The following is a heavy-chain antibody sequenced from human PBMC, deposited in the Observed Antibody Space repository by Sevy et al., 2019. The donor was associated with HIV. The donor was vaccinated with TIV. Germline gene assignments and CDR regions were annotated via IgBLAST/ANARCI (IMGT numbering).Heavy chain of an antibody. CDR3: ARAVPATDAFDI. V-gene: IGHV3-21*01. J-gene: IGHJ3*02. D-gene: IGHD6-19*01. CDR1: GFTFSSYP. Sequence: GGSLRLSCAASGFTFSSYPMHWVRQAPGKGLEWVSSISGLSNYIYYADSLKGRFSISRDNTKNSVYLQMNSLRGEDMAVFYCARAVPATDAFDIWGQGTLVTVSS. CDR2: ISGLSNYI.